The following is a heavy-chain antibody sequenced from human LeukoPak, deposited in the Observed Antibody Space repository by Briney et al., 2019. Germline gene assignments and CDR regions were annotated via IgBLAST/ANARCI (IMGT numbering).Heavy chain of an antibody. CDR1: GYSFTSYW. J-gene: IGHJ4*02. V-gene: IGHV5-51*01. Sequence: GESLKISCKGSGYSFTSYWIGWVRQMPGKGLEWMGIIYPGDSDTRYSPSFQGQVTISADKSISTAYLQWSSLKASDTAMYYRARSIGYSSSWDHLFDYWGQGTLVTVSS. CDR2: IYPGDSDT. CDR3: ARSIGYSSSWDHLFDY. D-gene: IGHD6-13*01.